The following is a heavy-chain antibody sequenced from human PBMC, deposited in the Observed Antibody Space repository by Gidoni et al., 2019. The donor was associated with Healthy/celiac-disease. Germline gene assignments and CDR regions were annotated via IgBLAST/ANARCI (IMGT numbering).Heavy chain of an antibody. Sequence: QITLKESGPTLVKPTQTLTLTCTFSGFALSTSGVGVGWIRQPPGKALEWLALIYWDDDKRYSPSLKSRLTITKDTAKNQVVLTMTNMDPVDTATYYCAHAPGYQHSYYYWGQGTLVTVSS. CDR2: IYWDDDK. CDR3: AHAPGYQHSYYY. CDR1: GFALSTSGVG. V-gene: IGHV2-5*02. D-gene: IGHD2-2*01. J-gene: IGHJ4*02.